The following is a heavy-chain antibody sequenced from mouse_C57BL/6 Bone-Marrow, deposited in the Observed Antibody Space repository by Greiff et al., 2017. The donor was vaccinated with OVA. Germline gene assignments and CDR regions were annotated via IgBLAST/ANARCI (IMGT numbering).Heavy chain of an antibody. V-gene: IGHV14-1*01. CDR3: TPYYYGSRGFAY. CDR2: IDPEDGDT. D-gene: IGHD1-1*01. J-gene: IGHJ3*01. Sequence: EVQLQQSGAELVRPGASVKLSCTASGFNITDYYMHWVKQRPEQGLEWIGRIDPEDGDTEYAPKFQGKATMTADTSSNTAYLQLSSLTSEDTAVYYCTPYYYGSRGFAYWGQGTLVTVSA. CDR1: GFNITDYY.